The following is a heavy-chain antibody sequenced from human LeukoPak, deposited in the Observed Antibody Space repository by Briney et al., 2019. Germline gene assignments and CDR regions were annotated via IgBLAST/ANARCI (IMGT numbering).Heavy chain of an antibody. CDR2: IYHSGTT. CDR1: GGSISNTNW. D-gene: IGHD5-18*01. V-gene: IGHV4-4*01. CDR3: ASGYSYPSPFDY. Sequence: SGTLSLTCAVSGGSISNTNWWSWVRQPPGKGLEWIGEIYHSGTTNYNPSFKSRVTMSVDKSKNQFSLKLTSVTAADTAVYCCASGYSYPSPFDYWGQGALVSVSS. J-gene: IGHJ4*02.